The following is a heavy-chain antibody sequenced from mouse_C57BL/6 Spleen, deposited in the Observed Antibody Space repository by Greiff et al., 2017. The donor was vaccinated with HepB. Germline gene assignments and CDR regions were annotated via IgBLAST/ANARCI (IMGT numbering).Heavy chain of an antibody. D-gene: IGHD1-1*01. J-gene: IGHJ3*01. CDR1: GYTFTSYW. CDR3: ANYGSSPAWFAY. CDR2: IDPSDSYT. Sequence: QVQLQQPGAELVKPGASVKLSCKASGYTFTSYWMQWVKQRPGQGLEWIGEIDPSDSYTNYNQKFKGKATLTVDTSSSTAYMQLSSLTSEDSAVYYGANYGSSPAWFAYWGQGTLVTVSA. V-gene: IGHV1-50*01.